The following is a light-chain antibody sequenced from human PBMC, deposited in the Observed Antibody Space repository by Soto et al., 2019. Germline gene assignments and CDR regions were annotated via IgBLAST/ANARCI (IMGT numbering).Light chain of an antibody. J-gene: IGLJ3*02. CDR2: EVS. V-gene: IGLV2-14*01. CDR1: SSDVGGYNY. Sequence: QSVLTQPASVSGSPGQSITISCTGSSSDVGGYNYVSWYQQHPGKAPKLMIYEVSNRPSGISGRFSGSKSGNTASLTISGLQAEDEADYYCMSYIDSTSTHWVLGGGTKLTVL. CDR3: MSYIDSTSTHWV.